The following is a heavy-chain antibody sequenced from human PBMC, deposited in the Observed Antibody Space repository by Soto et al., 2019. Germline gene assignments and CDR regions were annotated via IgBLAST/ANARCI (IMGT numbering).Heavy chain of an antibody. CDR3: ASLNYYDSSGYYRRAPD. Sequence: QVQLVQSGAEVKKPGSSVKVSCKASGGTFSSYAISWVRQAPGQGLEWMGGIIPIFGTANYAQKFQGRVTMPADKSTSTAYMALSSLRSEDTAVYYCASLNYYDSSGYYRRAPDWGQGTLVTVSS. V-gene: IGHV1-69*06. D-gene: IGHD3-22*01. CDR2: IIPIFGTA. J-gene: IGHJ1*01. CDR1: GGTFSSYA.